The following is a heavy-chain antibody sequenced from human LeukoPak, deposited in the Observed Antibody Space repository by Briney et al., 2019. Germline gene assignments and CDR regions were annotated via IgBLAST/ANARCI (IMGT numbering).Heavy chain of an antibody. CDR2: ISGSSSYI. Sequence: GGSLRLSCAASGFTFSSFGMNLVRQAPGKGLEWVSCISGSSSYIYYSDSVKGRFTISRDNAKNSLYLQMNSLRAEDTAVYYCVRANGAVAGTFWFDPWGQGTLVTVSS. CDR3: VRANGAVAGTFWFDP. CDR1: GFTFSSFG. J-gene: IGHJ5*02. V-gene: IGHV3-21*01. D-gene: IGHD6-19*01.